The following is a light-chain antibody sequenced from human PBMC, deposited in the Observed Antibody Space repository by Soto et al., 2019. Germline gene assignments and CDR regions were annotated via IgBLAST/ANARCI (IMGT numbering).Light chain of an antibody. J-gene: IGKJ2*01. V-gene: IGKV3-20*01. CDR3: QQYGTSPPYT. Sequence: EIVLTQSPVTLSLSPGERATLSCRASQSVSSSNLACYQQKTGQAPRLLIYGTSSRATGIPDRFSGSGSGTDFTLTISRLEPEDVAVYYCQQYGTSPPYTFGHGTKLEIK. CDR2: GTS. CDR1: QSVSSSN.